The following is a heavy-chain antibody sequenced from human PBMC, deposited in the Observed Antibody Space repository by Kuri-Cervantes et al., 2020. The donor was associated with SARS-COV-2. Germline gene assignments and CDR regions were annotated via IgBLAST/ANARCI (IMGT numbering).Heavy chain of an antibody. CDR3: ARGNYVMYSRWPTAPSDY. CDR1: GFTFSSYS. D-gene: IGHD3-16*01. V-gene: IGHV3-21*01. Sequence: GESLKISCVASGFTFSSYSMNWVRQAPGKGLEWVSSISSSSSYISYADSMKGRFTISRDNAKNSLYLQMNSLRAEDTAVYYCARGNYVMYSRWPTAPSDYWGQGTLVTVSS. J-gene: IGHJ4*02. CDR2: ISSSSSYI.